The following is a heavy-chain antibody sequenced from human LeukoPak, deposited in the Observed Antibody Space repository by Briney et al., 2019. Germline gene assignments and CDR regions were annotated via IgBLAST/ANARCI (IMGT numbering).Heavy chain of an antibody. CDR1: GFTFSSYS. Sequence: KSGGSLRLSCAASGFTFSSYSMNWVRQAPGKGLEWVSSISSSSSYIYYADSVKGRFTISRDNAKNSLYLQMNSLRAEDTAVYYCARGGYYDRDAFDIWGQGTMVTVSS. J-gene: IGHJ3*02. D-gene: IGHD3-22*01. V-gene: IGHV3-21*01. CDR3: ARGGYYDRDAFDI. CDR2: ISSSSSYI.